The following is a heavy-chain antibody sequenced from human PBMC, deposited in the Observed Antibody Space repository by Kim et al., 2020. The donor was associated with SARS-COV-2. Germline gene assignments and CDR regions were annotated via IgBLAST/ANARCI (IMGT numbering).Heavy chain of an antibody. J-gene: IGHJ4*02. D-gene: IGHD3-22*01. CDR3: AREAYDSSGYYYY. Sequence: YADSVKGRFTISRDNAKNSLYLQMNSLRAEDTAVYYCAREAYDSSGYYYYWGQGTLVTVSS. V-gene: IGHV3-21*01.